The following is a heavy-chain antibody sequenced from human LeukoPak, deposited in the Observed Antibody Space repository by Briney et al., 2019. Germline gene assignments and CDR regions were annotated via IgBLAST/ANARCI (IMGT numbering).Heavy chain of an antibody. CDR1: GFTFSGYA. Sequence: GGSLRLSCAASGFTFSGYAMNWVRQAPGKGLEWVANIKQDGSEKYYVDSVKGRFTISRDNAKNSLYLQLNSLRVEDTAVYYCARDPYGSGSYFSYWGQGTLVTVSS. D-gene: IGHD3-10*01. CDR2: IKQDGSEK. CDR3: ARDPYGSGSYFSY. J-gene: IGHJ4*02. V-gene: IGHV3-7*01.